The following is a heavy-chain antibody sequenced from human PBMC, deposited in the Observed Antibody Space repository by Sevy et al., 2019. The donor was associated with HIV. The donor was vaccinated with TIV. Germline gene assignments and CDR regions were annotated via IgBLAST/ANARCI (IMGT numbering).Heavy chain of an antibody. J-gene: IGHJ4*02. CDR2: ISAYNGNT. CDR3: ARDPNDYGDYEGGFDY. CDR1: GYTFTSYG. D-gene: IGHD4-17*01. Sequence: ASVKVSCKASGYTFTSYGISWVRQAPGQGLEWMGWISAYNGNTNYAQKLQGRVTMTTDTSTSTAYMELRSLRSDDTAVYHCARDPNDYGDYEGGFDYWGQGTLVTVSS. V-gene: IGHV1-18*01.